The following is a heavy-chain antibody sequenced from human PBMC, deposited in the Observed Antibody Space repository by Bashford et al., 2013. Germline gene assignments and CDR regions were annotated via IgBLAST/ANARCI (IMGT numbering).Heavy chain of an antibody. CDR3: AKEGGAGKGFDF. V-gene: IGHV3-23*01. Sequence: SGGSLRLSCAASGFSFSSYSMSWVRQAPGKGLEWVASISATAINTFYPDLLKGRFTISRDNSNNTLYLQLNSLRGEDTAIYFCAKEGGAGKGFDFWGQGTPVTVSS. D-gene: IGHD1-26*01. J-gene: IGHJ4*02. CDR2: ISATAINT. CDR1: GFSFSSYS.